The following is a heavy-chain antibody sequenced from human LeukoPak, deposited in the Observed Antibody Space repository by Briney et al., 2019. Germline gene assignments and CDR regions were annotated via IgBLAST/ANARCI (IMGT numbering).Heavy chain of an antibody. CDR3: ARGDSSGLLSHAFDI. Sequence: PGGSLRLSCAASGFTFSSYAMHWIRQPPGKGLEWIGYIYYSGSTNYNPSLKSRVTISVDTSKNQFSLKLSSVTAADTAVYYCARGDSSGLLSHAFDIWGQGTMVTVSS. CDR2: IYYSGST. V-gene: IGHV4-59*01. J-gene: IGHJ3*02. CDR1: GFTFSSYA. D-gene: IGHD3-22*01.